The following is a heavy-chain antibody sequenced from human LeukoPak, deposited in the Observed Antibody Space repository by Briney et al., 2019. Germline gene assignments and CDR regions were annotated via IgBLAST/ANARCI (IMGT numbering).Heavy chain of an antibody. CDR2: ISAYNGKK. D-gene: IGHD4/OR15-4a*01. V-gene: IGHV1-18*01. Sequence: GASVKVSCKASGYTFTSYGITWVRQAPGQGLEWMGWISAYNGKKTYAQNFQGRVAMTTDTSTSTAYMELRSLRSADTAVYYCATAGSGGAHVNAFDIWGQGTVVTVSS. CDR1: GYTFTSYG. CDR3: ATAGSGGAHVNAFDI. J-gene: IGHJ3*02.